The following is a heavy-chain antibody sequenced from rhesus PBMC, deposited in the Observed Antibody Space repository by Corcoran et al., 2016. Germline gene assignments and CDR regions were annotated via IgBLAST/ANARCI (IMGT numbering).Heavy chain of an antibody. CDR1: GGSISDSYR. CDR3: AGRSGREARAFDF. D-gene: IGHD3-16*01. CDR2: IYGSSTST. Sequence: QLQLQESGPGVVKPSETLSLTCAVSGGSISDSYRWSWIRQPPGKGLEWIGYIYGSSTSTNYNPSLKSRVTISKDTSKNQFSLKLRSVTAADTAVYYCAGRSGREARAFDFWGQGLRVTVSS. J-gene: IGHJ3*01. V-gene: IGHV4S10*01.